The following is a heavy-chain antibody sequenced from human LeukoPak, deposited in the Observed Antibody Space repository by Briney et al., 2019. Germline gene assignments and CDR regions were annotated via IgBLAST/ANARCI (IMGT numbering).Heavy chain of an antibody. CDR1: GGTFSSYA. J-gene: IGHJ4*02. CDR3: ARDRDILTGPHFFDY. CDR2: IIPIFGTA. V-gene: IGHV1-69*13. D-gene: IGHD3-9*01. Sequence: SVKVSCKASGGTFSSYAISWVRQAPGQGLEWMGGIIPIFGTANYAQKFQGRVTITADESTSTAYMELSSLRPEDTAIYYCARDRDILTGPHFFDYWGQGTLVTVSS.